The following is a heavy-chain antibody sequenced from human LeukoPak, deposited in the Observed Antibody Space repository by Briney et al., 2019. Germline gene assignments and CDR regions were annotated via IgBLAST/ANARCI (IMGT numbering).Heavy chain of an antibody. Sequence: SETLSLTCTVSGYSISSGYYWGWIRQPPGKGLEWIGSIYHSGSTYYNPSLKSRVTISVDTSKNQFSLKLSSVTAADTAVYYCARSVLRYFDWLLPSGGYYYMDVWGKGTTVTISS. CDR2: IYHSGST. V-gene: IGHV4-38-2*02. D-gene: IGHD3-9*01. CDR1: GYSISSGYY. CDR3: ARSVLRYFDWLLPSGGYYYMDV. J-gene: IGHJ6*03.